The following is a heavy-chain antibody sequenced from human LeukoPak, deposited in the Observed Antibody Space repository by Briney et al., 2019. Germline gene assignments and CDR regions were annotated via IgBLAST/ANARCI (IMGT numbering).Heavy chain of an antibody. CDR3: ARASDGQFDY. Sequence: GGSLRLSCAASGFTFDDYGMSWVRQAPGKGLEWVSGINWNGGSTGYADSVKGRFTISRDNAKNTLHLQMNSLRAEDTAVYYCARASDGQFDYWGQGTLVTVSS. CDR1: GFTFDDYG. CDR2: INWNGGST. D-gene: IGHD5-24*01. V-gene: IGHV3-20*04. J-gene: IGHJ4*02.